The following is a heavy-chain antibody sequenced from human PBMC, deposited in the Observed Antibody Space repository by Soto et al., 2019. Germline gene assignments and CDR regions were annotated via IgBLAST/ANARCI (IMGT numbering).Heavy chain of an antibody. CDR2: XDXXEXXX. D-gene: IGHD2-15*01. J-gene: IGHJ4*02. CDR3: ARDFCPVPPCYDL. V-gene: IGHV3-33*01. Sequence: PGGSLRPSCVASGFTFGTYGMHWVRQAPGRGLEXVAXXDXXEXXXXXIXXVKGRFTISRDQSKNTLYLQMNSLRAEDTAVYYCARDFCPVPPCYDLWGQGIRVTVSS. CDR1: GFTFGTYG.